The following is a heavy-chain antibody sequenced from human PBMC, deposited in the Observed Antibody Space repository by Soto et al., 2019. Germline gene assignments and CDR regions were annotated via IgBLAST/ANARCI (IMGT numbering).Heavy chain of an antibody. V-gene: IGHV2-5*01. J-gene: IGHJ4*02. Sequence: QITLKESGPTLVKPTQTLTLTCTFSGFSLNSSGVGVGWIRQPPGKALEWLALIYWNDEMHYSPSLKSRLTITEDASKHPVVLPVTNMDPVDTATYYCAHRRFAKYSSLPADFDYWGQGILVTVSS. CDR3: AHRRFAKYSSLPADFDY. CDR1: GFSLNSSGVG. D-gene: IGHD6-6*01. CDR2: IYWNDEM.